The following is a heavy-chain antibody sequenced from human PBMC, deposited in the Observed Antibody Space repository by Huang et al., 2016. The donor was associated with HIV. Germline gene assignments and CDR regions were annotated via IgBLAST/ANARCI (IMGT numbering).Heavy chain of an antibody. J-gene: IGHJ4*02. CDR2: ISYDAKTK. D-gene: IGHD6-13*01. CDR3: AKGGSAAAVLDF. CDR1: GFTVSSSG. Sequence: QVQLVESGGGVVQPGRSLRISCAASGFTVSSSGMHWVRPAPGKGWVWVAVISYDAKTKYYADSVKGRVSISRDNSKTTVYLQLNSLRVEDTAVYYCAKGGSAAAVLDFWGQGTLVTVSS. V-gene: IGHV3-30*18.